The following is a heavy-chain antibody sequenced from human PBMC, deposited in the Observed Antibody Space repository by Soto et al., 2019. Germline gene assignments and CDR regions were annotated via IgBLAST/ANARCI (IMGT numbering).Heavy chain of an antibody. CDR3: ARAMGLEQQLPNNWFDP. J-gene: IGHJ5*02. D-gene: IGHD6-13*01. Sequence: KPSETLSLTCTVSGGSISSYYWSWIRQPPGKGLEWIGYIYYSGSTNYNPSLKSRVTISVDTSKNQFSLKLSSVTAADTAVYYCARAMGLEQQLPNNWFDPWGQGTLVTVSS. CDR1: GGSISSYY. V-gene: IGHV4-59*01. CDR2: IYYSGST.